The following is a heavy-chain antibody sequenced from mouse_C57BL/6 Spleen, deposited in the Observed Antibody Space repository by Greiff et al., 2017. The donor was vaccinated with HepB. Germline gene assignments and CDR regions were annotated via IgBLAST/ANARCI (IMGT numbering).Heavy chain of an antibody. J-gene: IGHJ2*01. D-gene: IGHD1-1*01. CDR3: ARKSVVARGYFDY. CDR2: IHPNSGST. CDR1: GYTFTSYW. Sequence: QVQLQQSGAELVKPGASVKLSCKASGYTFTSYWMHWVKQRPGQGLEWIGMIHPNSGSTNYNEKFKSKATLTVDKSSSTAYMQLSSLTSEDSAVYYCARKSVVARGYFDYWGQGTTLTVSS. V-gene: IGHV1-64*01.